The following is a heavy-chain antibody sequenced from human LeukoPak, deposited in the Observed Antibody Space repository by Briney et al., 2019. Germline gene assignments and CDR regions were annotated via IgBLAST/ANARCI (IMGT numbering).Heavy chain of an antibody. J-gene: IGHJ4*02. CDR2: IYYSGST. D-gene: IGHD5-18*01. Sequence: SETLSLTCTVSGVSISSSSYYWSWIRQPPGKGLEWIVSIYYSGSTNYNPSLKSRVTISVDTSKNQFSLKLSSVTAADTAVYYCARQFSDGQLWLLVYFDYWGQGTLVTVSS. CDR1: GVSISSSSYY. V-gene: IGHV4-39*01. CDR3: ARQFSDGQLWLLVYFDY.